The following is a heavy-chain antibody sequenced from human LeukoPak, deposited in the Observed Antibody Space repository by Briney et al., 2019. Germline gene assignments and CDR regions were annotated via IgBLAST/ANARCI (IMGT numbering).Heavy chain of an antibody. Sequence: GGSLRLSCAASGFTFSSYAMSWVRQAPGKGLEWVSTISGSGGSTYYADSVKGRSTISRDNSKNTLYLQMNSLRAEDTAVYYCAKDGDSSGGIYSWFDPWGQGTLVTVSS. D-gene: IGHD3-22*01. CDR3: AKDGDSSGGIYSWFDP. J-gene: IGHJ5*02. CDR1: GFTFSSYA. CDR2: ISGSGGST. V-gene: IGHV3-23*01.